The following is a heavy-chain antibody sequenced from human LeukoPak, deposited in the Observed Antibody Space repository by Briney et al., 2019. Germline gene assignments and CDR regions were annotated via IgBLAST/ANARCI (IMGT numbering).Heavy chain of an antibody. CDR2: IKQDGSEK. CDR3: ARDKTPAGGSSWFYYYYYYMDV. D-gene: IGHD6-13*01. V-gene: IGHV3-7*01. CDR1: GFTFSSYW. Sequence: GGSLRLSCAASGFTFSSYWMSWVRQAPGKGLEWVANIKQDGSEKYYVDSVKGRFTISRDNAKNSLYLQMNSLRAEDTAVYYCARDKTPAGGSSWFYYYYYYMDVWGKGTTVTVSS. J-gene: IGHJ6*03.